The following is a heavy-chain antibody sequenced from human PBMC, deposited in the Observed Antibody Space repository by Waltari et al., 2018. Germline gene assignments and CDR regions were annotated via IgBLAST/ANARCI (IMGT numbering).Heavy chain of an antibody. CDR3: ARRNYDFWSGYNYYYGMDV. Sequence: QLQLQESGPGLVKPSETLSLTCTVSGGSISSSSYYWGWIRQPPGKGLEWIGSIYYSGSTYYNPSLKSRFTISVDTSKNQFSLKLSSVTAADTAVYYCARRNYDFWSGYNYYYGMDVWGQGTTVTVSS. CDR2: IYYSGST. V-gene: IGHV4-39*01. CDR1: GGSISSSSYY. J-gene: IGHJ6*02. D-gene: IGHD3-3*01.